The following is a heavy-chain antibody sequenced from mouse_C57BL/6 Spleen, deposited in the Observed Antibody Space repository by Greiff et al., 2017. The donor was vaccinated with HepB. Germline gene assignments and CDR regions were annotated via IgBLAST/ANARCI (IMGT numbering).Heavy chain of an antibody. CDR3: ASGPIYSDY. CDR1: GYTFTSYW. V-gene: IGHV1-52*01. Sequence: QVQLQQPGAELVRPGSSVKLSCKASGYTFTSYWMHWVKQRPIQGLEWIGNIDPSDSDTHYNQKFKDKATLTVDKSSSTAYMQLSSLTSEDSAVYYCASGPIYSDYWGQGTTLTVSS. CDR2: IDPSDSDT. D-gene: IGHD3-2*02. J-gene: IGHJ2*01.